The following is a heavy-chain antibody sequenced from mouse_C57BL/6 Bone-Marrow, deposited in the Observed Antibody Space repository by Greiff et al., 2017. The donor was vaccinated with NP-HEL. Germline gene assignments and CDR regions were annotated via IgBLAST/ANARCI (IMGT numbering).Heavy chain of an antibody. CDR3: ARYYGSSYLAWVAY. J-gene: IGHJ3*01. CDR1: GYTFTSYG. Sequence: QVQLKESGAELARPGASVKLSCKASGYTFTSYGISWVKQRTGQGLEWIGEIYPRSGNTYYNEKFKGKATLTADKSSSTAYMELRSLTSEDSAVYFCARYYGSSYLAWVAYWGQGTLVTVSA. CDR2: IYPRSGNT. V-gene: IGHV1-81*01. D-gene: IGHD1-1*01.